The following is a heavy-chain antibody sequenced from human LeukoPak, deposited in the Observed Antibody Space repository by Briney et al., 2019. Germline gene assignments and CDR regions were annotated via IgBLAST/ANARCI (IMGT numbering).Heavy chain of an antibody. CDR3: AKDQESYVAYFDY. Sequence: GGSLRLSCAASGFTFSSYAMSWVRQAPGKELEWVSGINGSGSSTYYADSVKGRFTISRDTSKNTLYLQMNSLRAEDTAVYYCAKDQESYVAYFDYWGQGTLITVSS. D-gene: IGHD2-21*01. V-gene: IGHV3-23*01. J-gene: IGHJ4*02. CDR1: GFTFSSYA. CDR2: INGSGSST.